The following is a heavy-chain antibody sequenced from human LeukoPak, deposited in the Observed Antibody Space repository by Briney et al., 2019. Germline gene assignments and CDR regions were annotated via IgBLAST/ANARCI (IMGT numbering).Heavy chain of an antibody. J-gene: IGHJ4*02. V-gene: IGHV3-23*01. D-gene: IGHD1-26*01. CDR2: INNSGGST. CDR1: GFTLNNYA. CDR3: ARKYSGTNPFDY. Sequence: GGSLRLSCAASGFTLNNYAMSWVRQAPGKGLEWVSIINNSGGSTYYADSVKSRFTISRDLSKNTLYLQMNSLRAEDTALYYCARKYSGTNPFDYWGQGTLVTVSS.